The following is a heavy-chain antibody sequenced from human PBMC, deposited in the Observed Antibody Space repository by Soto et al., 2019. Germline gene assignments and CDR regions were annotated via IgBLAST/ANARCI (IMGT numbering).Heavy chain of an antibody. CDR2: IWYDGSNK. CDR3: ARDLCFGELPRYYFDY. CDR1: GFTFSSYG. J-gene: IGHJ4*02. D-gene: IGHD3-10*01. Sequence: QVQLVESGGGVVQPGRSLRLSCAASGFTFSSYGMHWVRQAPGKGLEWVAVIWYDGSNKYYADSVKGRFTISRDNSKNTLYLQMNSLRAEDTAVYYCARDLCFGELPRYYFDYWGQGTLVTVSS. V-gene: IGHV3-33*01.